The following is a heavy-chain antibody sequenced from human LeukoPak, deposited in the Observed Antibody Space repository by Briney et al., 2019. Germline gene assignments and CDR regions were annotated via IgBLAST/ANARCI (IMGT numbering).Heavy chain of an antibody. J-gene: IGHJ4*02. D-gene: IGHD2-2*01. CDR2: IYPPDSDT. CDR1: GYSFTSSW. V-gene: IGHV5-51*01. CDR3: ARTCTSTNCFGYFDS. Sequence: GESLKISCKGLGYSFTSSWIAWVRQMPGKGLEWMGIIYPPDSDTRYSPSFQGQVTISADKSISTAYLQWSSLKASDTAMYYCARTCTSTNCFGYFDSWGQGTLVTVSS.